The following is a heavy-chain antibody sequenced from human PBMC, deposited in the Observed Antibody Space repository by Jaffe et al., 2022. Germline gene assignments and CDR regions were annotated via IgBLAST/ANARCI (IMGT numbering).Heavy chain of an antibody. CDR1: GGSISSYY. Sequence: QVQLQESGPGLVKPSETLSLTCTVSGGSISSYYWSWIRQPPGKGLEWIGYIYYSGSTNYNPSLKSRVTISVDTSKNQFSLKLSSVTAADTAVYYCARSEDYGEPFDPWGQGTLVTVSS. CDR3: ARSEDYGEPFDP. V-gene: IGHV4-59*01. CDR2: IYYSGST. D-gene: IGHD4-17*01. J-gene: IGHJ5*02.